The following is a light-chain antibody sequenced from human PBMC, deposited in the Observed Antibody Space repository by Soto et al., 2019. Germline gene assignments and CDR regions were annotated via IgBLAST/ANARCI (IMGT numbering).Light chain of an antibody. J-gene: IGKJ1*01. CDR2: DAS. CDR3: QQYDSPRWT. CDR1: QSVRSN. Sequence: EVVMTQSPATLSVSPGERVTLSCRASQSVRSNLVWYQQKPGQAPRLFIYDASNRATGIPARFSGSGSATDFTLTISSLEPEDFAVYYCQQYDSPRWTFGQGTKVDIK. V-gene: IGKV3D-15*01.